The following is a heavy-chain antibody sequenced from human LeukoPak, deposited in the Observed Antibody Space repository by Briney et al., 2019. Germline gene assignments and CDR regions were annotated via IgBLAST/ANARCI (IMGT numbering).Heavy chain of an antibody. D-gene: IGHD3-10*01. CDR1: GFSFNDYI. J-gene: IGHJ4*02. V-gene: IGHV3-49*04. CDR2: IRSSHHGATR. CDR3: TRDRGGRWFGELLGFDN. Sequence: GGSLRLSCQASGFSFNDYIISWVRQAPGKGLEWIAFIRSSHHGATREYAASVKGRFIISRDDSKNIAYLQMDSLKTEDTGVFFCTRDRGGRWFGELLGFDNWGQGTLLTVSS.